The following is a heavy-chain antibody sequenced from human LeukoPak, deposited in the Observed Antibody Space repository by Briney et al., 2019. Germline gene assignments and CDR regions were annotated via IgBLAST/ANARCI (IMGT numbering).Heavy chain of an antibody. Sequence: GGSLRLSCTASGFTLSSYEMSWIRQAPGKGLEWVSSIDYSGGSTHYADPVMGRFTISRDNSKNTLYLQLNSLSADDTAVYYCAKGSRIAVAGTDYMDVWGKGTTVTVSS. V-gene: IGHV3-23*01. J-gene: IGHJ6*03. CDR1: GFTLSSYE. CDR3: AKGSRIAVAGTDYMDV. CDR2: IDYSGGST. D-gene: IGHD6-19*01.